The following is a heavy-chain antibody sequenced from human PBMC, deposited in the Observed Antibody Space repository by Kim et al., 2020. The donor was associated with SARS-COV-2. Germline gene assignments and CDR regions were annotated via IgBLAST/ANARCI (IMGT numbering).Heavy chain of an antibody. CDR3: ARGRDGYIN. J-gene: IGHJ4*02. V-gene: IGHV4-34*01. Sequence: SETLSLTCAVYGGSFSGYYWSWIRQPPGKGLEWIGEINHSGSTNYNPSLKSRVTISVDTSKNQFSLKLSSVTAADTAVYYCARGRDGYINWGQGTLVTVSS. CDR2: INHSGST. D-gene: IGHD5-12*01. CDR1: GGSFSGYY.